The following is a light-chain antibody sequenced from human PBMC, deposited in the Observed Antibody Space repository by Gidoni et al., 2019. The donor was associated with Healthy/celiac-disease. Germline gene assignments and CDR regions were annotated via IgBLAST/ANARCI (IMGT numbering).Light chain of an antibody. CDR1: QSVSSN. Sequence: ELVMTQSPATLSVSPGERATLSCRASQSVSSNLAWYQQKPGQAPRLLIYGASTRATGIPARFSGSGSGTEFTLTISSLQSEDFAVDYCQQYNNWPFTFGPGTKVDIK. J-gene: IGKJ3*01. CDR3: QQYNNWPFT. V-gene: IGKV3-15*01. CDR2: GAS.